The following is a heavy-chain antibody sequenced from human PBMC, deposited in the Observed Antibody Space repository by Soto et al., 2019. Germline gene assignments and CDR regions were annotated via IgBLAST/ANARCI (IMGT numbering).Heavy chain of an antibody. V-gene: IGHV1-69*13. CDR1: GGTFSSYA. J-gene: IGHJ3*02. Sequence: GASVKVSCKASGGTFSSYAISWVRQAPGQGLEWMGGIIPIFGTANYAQKFQGRVTITADESTSTAYMELSSLRSEDTAVYYCARLITMIVVVPLEVPLYDAFDIWGQGTMVTVSS. D-gene: IGHD3-22*01. CDR2: IIPIFGTA. CDR3: ARLITMIVVVPLEVPLYDAFDI.